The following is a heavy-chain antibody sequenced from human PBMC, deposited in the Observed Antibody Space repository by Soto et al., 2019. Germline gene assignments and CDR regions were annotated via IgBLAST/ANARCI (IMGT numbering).Heavy chain of an antibody. J-gene: IGHJ5*02. V-gene: IGHV1-18*01. CDR3: ARALWGPAGHINWFDP. CDR1: GYTFTSYG. CDR2: ISAYNGNT. D-gene: IGHD2-2*01. Sequence: ASVKVSCKASGYTFTSYGISWVRQAPGQGLEWMGWISAYNGNTNYAQKLQGRVTMTTDTSTSTAYMELRSLRSDDTAVYYCARALWGPAGHINWFDPWGQGTLVTVSS.